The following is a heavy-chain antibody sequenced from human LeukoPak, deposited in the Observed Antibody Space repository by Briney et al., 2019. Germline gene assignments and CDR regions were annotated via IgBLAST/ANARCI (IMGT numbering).Heavy chain of an antibody. CDR3: ATDRGSSPFDY. CDR1: GFSLSSNG. D-gene: IGHD3-16*01. Sequence: QPGGSLRLSCAASGFSLSSNGMHWVRQAPGKGLEWVAVIWADGSNEIYADSVKGRFTISRDNSKNTLYLQMNSLRAEDTAVYYCATDRGSSPFDYWGQGTLVTVSS. V-gene: IGHV3-33*01. J-gene: IGHJ4*02. CDR2: IWADGSNE.